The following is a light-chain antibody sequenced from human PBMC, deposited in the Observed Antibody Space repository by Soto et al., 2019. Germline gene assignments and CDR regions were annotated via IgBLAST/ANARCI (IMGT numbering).Light chain of an antibody. CDR3: QQTYSAPRT. CDR1: QSISSY. J-gene: IGKJ4*01. CDR2: ASF. V-gene: IGKV1-39*01. Sequence: DIQMTQSPPSLSASVGDTVTITCRASQSISSYLNWYQVRPGKAPTLLIYASFSLDGGISSRFSGSGAGTDFTLTIRNLQPEDSATYFCQQTYSAPRTFGAGTKVEI.